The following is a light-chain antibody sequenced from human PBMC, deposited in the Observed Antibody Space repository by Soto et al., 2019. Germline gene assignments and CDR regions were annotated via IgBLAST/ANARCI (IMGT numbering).Light chain of an antibody. J-gene: IGKJ5*01. CDR1: QGISSY. Sequence: IQLTQSPSSLSASVEDRVTITCRASQGISSYLAWYQQKPGKAPKLLIYAASTLQSGVLSRFSGSGSGTDFTLTISSLQPEDFATYYCQQLNSFPITFGQGTRLEIK. V-gene: IGKV1-9*01. CDR2: AAS. CDR3: QQLNSFPIT.